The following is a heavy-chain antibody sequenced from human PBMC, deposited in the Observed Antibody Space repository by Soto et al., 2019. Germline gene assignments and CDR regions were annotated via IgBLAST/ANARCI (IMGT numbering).Heavy chain of an antibody. CDR3: ARASSGGNWDFDL. CDR1: VYSITTGYH. Sequence: PSETLSLTCAVSVYSITTGYHWGWIRQTPGKGLAWIGSISHSGNSYHIPSLKSRVTISRDTAKNQFSLQLSFLTAADTAIYFCARASSGGNWDFDLWAQGSLVTVSS. J-gene: IGHJ4*02. V-gene: IGHV4-38-2*01. D-gene: IGHD2-15*01. CDR2: ISHSGNS.